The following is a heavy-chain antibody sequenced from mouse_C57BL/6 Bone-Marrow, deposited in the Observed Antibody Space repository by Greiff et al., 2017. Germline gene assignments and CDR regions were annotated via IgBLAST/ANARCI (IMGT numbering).Heavy chain of an antibody. CDR1: GFSLTSYG. Sequence: QVQLQQSGPGLVQPSQSLSITCTVSGFSLTSYGVHWVRQSPGKGLEWLGVIWSGGSTDYNAAFISRLSISKDNSKSQVFFKMNRLQAEDTAIYYCARNGITTGLDYWGQGTTLTVSS. V-gene: IGHV2-2*01. D-gene: IGHD1-1*01. J-gene: IGHJ2*01. CDR2: IWSGGST. CDR3: ARNGITTGLDY.